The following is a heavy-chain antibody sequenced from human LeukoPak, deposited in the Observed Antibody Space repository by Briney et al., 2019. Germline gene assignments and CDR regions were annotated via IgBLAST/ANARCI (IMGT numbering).Heavy chain of an antibody. D-gene: IGHD3-10*01. CDR3: ARPQLWFGELSFDY. J-gene: IGHJ4*02. CDR2: INTNTGNP. CDR1: GYTFTSYA. Sequence: GASVKVSCKASGYTFTSYAMNWVRQAPGQGLEWMGWINTNTGNPTYAQGFTGRFVFSLGTSVSTAYLQISSLKAEDTAVYYCARPQLWFGELSFDYWGQGTLVTVSS. V-gene: IGHV7-4-1*02.